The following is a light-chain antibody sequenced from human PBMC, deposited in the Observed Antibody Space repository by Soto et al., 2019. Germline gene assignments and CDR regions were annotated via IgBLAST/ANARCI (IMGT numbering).Light chain of an antibody. CDR2: GGN. Sequence: QSALTQPASVSGSPGQSITISCTGTSSDVGSYSLVSWYQQHPDKAPKLMLYGGNKRPSGVSNRFSGSRSANTASLTISGLQAEDEADYYCCSYAGSSPLFGGGTKLTV. V-gene: IGLV2-23*01. J-gene: IGLJ2*01. CDR3: CSYAGSSPL. CDR1: SSDVGSYSL.